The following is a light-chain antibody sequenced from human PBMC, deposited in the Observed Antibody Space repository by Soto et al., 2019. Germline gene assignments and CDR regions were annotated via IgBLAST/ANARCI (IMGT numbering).Light chain of an antibody. Sequence: DIVMTQSPLSLPVTPGEAASISCISNQSLLHSNGYNYLDWYLQKPGQSPQFLIYLGFNRASGVPDRFSGSGSSTDFTLKISRAEAEDVVFYYCMQAPHCPIALGQGTRLE. J-gene: IGKJ5*01. V-gene: IGKV2-28*01. CDR2: LGF. CDR3: MQAPHCPIA. CDR1: QSLLHSNGYNY.